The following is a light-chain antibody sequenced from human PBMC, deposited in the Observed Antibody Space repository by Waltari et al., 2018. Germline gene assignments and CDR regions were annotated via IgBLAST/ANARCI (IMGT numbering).Light chain of an antibody. Sequence: DIQMRQSPSTLSASIGNRVPITCRASQNIKTWLAWYQQKPGKAPKFLVYKASTLDSGVPSRFSGSGSGTEFTLTISSLQPDDFATYYCQQYDTYPLTFGGGTKVEIK. CDR2: KAS. J-gene: IGKJ4*01. V-gene: IGKV1-5*03. CDR1: QNIKTW. CDR3: QQYDTYPLT.